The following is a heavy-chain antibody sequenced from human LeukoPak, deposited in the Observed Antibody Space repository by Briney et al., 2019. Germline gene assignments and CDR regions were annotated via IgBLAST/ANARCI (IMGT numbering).Heavy chain of an antibody. CDR3: ARDAAYDSSGYYGGTKYYYYMDV. J-gene: IGHJ6*03. D-gene: IGHD3-22*01. CDR1: GYTLTELS. CDR2: ISSSGSTI. Sequence: SCKVSGYTLTELSMHWVRQAPGKGLEWVSYISSSGSTIYYADSVKGRFTISRDNAKNSLYLQMNSLRAEDTAVYYCARDAAYDSSGYYGGTKYYYYMDVWGKGTTVTISS. V-gene: IGHV3-11*01.